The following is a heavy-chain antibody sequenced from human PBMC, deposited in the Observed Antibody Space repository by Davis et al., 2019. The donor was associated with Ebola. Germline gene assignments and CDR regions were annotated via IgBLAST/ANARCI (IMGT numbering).Heavy chain of an antibody. CDR2: INHSGST. CDR3: ARGPAVAGTGWYFQH. CDR1: GGSFSGYY. D-gene: IGHD6-19*01. Sequence: PSETLSLTCAVYGGSFSGYYWSWIRQPPGKGLEWIGEINHSGSTNYNPSLKSRVTISVDTSKNQFSLKLSSVTAADTAVYYCARGPAVAGTGWYFQHWGQGTLVTVSS. J-gene: IGHJ1*01. V-gene: IGHV4-34*01.